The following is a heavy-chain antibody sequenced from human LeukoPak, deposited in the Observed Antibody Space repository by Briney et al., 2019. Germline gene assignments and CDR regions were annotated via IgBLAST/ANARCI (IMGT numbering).Heavy chain of an antibody. V-gene: IGHV3-30*04. CDR2: ISYDGSGK. CDR3: ARERTGYYIVY. J-gene: IGHJ4*02. Sequence: GGSLRLSCAASGFTFSNYAMHWVRQAPGKGLEWVALISYDGSGKYYPDSVKGRFTISRDSSENTLYLQMNSLRAEDTAIYYCARERTGYYIVYWGQGTLVTVSS. CDR1: GFTFSNYA. D-gene: IGHD3-3*01.